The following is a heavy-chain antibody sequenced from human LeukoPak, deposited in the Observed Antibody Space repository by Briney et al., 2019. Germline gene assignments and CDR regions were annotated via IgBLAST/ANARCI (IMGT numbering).Heavy chain of an antibody. V-gene: IGHV3-21*01. CDR1: GFTFSSYS. J-gene: IGHJ5*02. CDR3: ARDYAPGWFDP. D-gene: IGHD4-17*01. Sequence: GGSLRLSYAASGFTFSSYSMNWVRQAPGKGLEWVSSISSSSSYIYYADSVKGRFTISRDNAKNSLYLQMNSLRAEDTAVYYCARDYAPGWFDPWGQGTLVTVSS. CDR2: ISSSSSYI.